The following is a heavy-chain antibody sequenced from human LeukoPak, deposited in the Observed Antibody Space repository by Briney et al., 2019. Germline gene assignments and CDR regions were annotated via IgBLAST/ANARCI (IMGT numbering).Heavy chain of an antibody. V-gene: IGHV1-2*02. D-gene: IGHD3-3*01. CDR1: GYTFTGYY. CDR2: INPNSGGT. CDR3: ARDLSGEWLSSGYY. J-gene: IGHJ4*02. Sequence: GASVKVSCKASGYTFTGYYMHWVRQAPGQGLEWMGWINPNSGGTNYAQRFQGRVTMTRDTSISTAYMELSRLRSDDTAVYYCARDLSGEWLSSGYYWGQGTLVTVSS.